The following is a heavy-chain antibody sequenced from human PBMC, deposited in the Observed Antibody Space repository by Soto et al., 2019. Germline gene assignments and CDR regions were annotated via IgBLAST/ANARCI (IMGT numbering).Heavy chain of an antibody. J-gene: IGHJ4*02. CDR3: AQCRGGVASF. D-gene: IGHD3-16*01. CDR2: VYWDDDK. V-gene: IGHV2-5*02. CDR1: GFSLNTRDVG. Sequence: QITLNESGPALVKPTQTLTLTCTFSGFSLNTRDVGVGWIRQPPGKALEWLGVVYWDDDKTYSPSLKSRLTIPKDTPKNQVASRITKMEPVATATHYCAQCRGGVASFWGQGTLVTVSS.